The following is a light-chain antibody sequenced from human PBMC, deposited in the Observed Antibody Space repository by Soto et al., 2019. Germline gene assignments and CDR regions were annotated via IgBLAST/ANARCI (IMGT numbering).Light chain of an antibody. CDR3: QQRSNLLT. J-gene: IGKJ3*01. CDR2: DAS. V-gene: IGKV3-11*01. Sequence: EIVLTHSRATLSLSPGARATLSCRASQSVSSYLAWYKQKPGQAPGLLIYDASNRATAIPARYSDSVSGTDFALTISSLEADDFAVYYCQQRSNLLTFGPGTKVYI. CDR1: QSVSSY.